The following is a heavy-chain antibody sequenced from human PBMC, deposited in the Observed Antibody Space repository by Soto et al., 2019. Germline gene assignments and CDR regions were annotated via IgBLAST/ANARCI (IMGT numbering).Heavy chain of an antibody. CDR1: GFTFSDYY. J-gene: IGHJ4*02. D-gene: IGHD5-12*01. V-gene: IGHV3-11*01. Sequence: GGSLRLSCAASGFTFSDYYMSWIRQAPGKGLEWVSYISSSGSTIYYADSVKGRFTISRDNAKNSLYLQMNSLRAEDTAVYYCARDRKIPSIVATMFAPTSYVFDYWGQGTLVTVSS. CDR2: ISSSGSTI. CDR3: ARDRKIPSIVATMFAPTSYVFDY.